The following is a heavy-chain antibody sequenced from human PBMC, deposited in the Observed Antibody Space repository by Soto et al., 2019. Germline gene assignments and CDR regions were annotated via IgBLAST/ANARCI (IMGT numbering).Heavy chain of an antibody. CDR1: GGSISSSSYY. J-gene: IGHJ4*02. V-gene: IGHV4-39*01. CDR2: IYYSGST. Sequence: PSETLSLTCTVSGGSISSSSYYWGWIRQPPGKGLEWIGSIYYSGSTYYNPSLKSRVTISVDTSKNQFSLKLSSVTAADTAVYYCARQKGIQQWSDYWGQGTLVTVSS. CDR3: ARQKGIQQWSDY. D-gene: IGHD5-18*01.